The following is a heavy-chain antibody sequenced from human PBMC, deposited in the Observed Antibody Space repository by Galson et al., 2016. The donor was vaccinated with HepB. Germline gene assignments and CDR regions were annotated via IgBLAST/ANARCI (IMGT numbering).Heavy chain of an antibody. CDR2: IWSDGSNR. J-gene: IGHJ5*02. CDR3: ARDPHASGWAAYYFDA. V-gene: IGHV3-33*02. D-gene: IGHD6-19*01. Sequence: SLRLSCAVSGFTFSRSDMHWVRQAPGKGLEWVAVIWSDGSNRYYADSAQGRFTISRDNSKNTLFLQMNSLRAEDTAVYFCARDPHASGWAAYYFDAWGQGTLVTVSS. CDR1: GFTFSRSD.